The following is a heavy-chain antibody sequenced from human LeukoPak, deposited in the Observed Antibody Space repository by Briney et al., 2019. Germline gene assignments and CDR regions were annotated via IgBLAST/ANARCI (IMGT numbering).Heavy chain of an antibody. V-gene: IGHV1-69*02. CDR2: IIPILGIA. Sequence: SVKVSCKASGGTFSSYTISWVRQAPGQGLEWMGRIIPILGIANYAQKFQGRVTITADKSTSTAFMELSSLRSEDTAVYYCARAEIKRAFDIWGQGTMVTVSS. CDR1: GGTFSSYT. D-gene: IGHD3-16*01. CDR3: ARAEIKRAFDI. J-gene: IGHJ3*02.